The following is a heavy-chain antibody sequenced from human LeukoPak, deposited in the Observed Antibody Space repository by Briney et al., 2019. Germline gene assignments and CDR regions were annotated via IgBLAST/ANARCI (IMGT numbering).Heavy chain of an antibody. CDR1: GLTFSDHY. D-gene: IGHD6-19*01. Sequence: GGSLRLSCAASGLTFSDHYMDWVRQAPGKGLEWVGRSRNKANSYTTEYAASVKGRVTISRDDSKNSVYLQMNSLKTEDTAVYYCVRGDSSGWSGGFDIWGQGTMVTVSS. V-gene: IGHV3-72*01. J-gene: IGHJ3*02. CDR2: SRNKANSYTT. CDR3: VRGDSSGWSGGFDI.